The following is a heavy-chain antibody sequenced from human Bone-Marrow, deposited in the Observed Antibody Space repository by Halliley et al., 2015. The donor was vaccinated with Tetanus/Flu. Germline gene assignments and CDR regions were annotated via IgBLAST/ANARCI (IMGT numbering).Heavy chain of an antibody. Sequence: TLSLTCSVSGASMFPYYWSWIRQPPGKGLERIGYIYYSGNTNYNPSLKTRVTLSVDTSKKQFSLKLTSVTAADTAVYYCARHCSGNSCYTDAFDIWGQGTVVTVSS. D-gene: IGHD2-15*01. CDR2: IYYSGNT. J-gene: IGHJ3*02. CDR3: ARHCSGNSCYTDAFDI. CDR1: GASMFPYY. V-gene: IGHV4-59*08.